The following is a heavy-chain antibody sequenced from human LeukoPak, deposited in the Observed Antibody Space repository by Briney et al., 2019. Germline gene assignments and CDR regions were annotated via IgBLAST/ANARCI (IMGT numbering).Heavy chain of an antibody. CDR3: VSFYETY. CDR2: INSDGSWT. V-gene: IGHV3-74*01. J-gene: IGHJ4*02. CDR1: GNYW. D-gene: IGHD2/OR15-2a*01. Sequence: GGSLRLSCAASGNYWMHWVRQAPGKGLVWVSHINSDGSWTSYADSVKGRFTISKDNAENTVYLQMNNLRAEDTAVYYCVSFYETYWGRGTLVTISS.